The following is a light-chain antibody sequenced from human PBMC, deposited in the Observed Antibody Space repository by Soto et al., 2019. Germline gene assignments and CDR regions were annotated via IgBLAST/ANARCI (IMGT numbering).Light chain of an antibody. CDR2: DAS. V-gene: IGKV3-20*01. CDR1: QDIGSA. CDR3: QQYGSSPQT. Sequence: EIVMTQSPATLSVSPGDRATLSCRASQDIGSAVAWYHQRSGQAPRLLIYDASSRATGIPDRFSGSGSGTDFTLTISRLEPEDFAVYYCQQYGSSPQTFGQGTKVDIK. J-gene: IGKJ1*01.